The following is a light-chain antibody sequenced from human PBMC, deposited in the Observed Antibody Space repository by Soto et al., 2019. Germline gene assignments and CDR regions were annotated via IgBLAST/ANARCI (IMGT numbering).Light chain of an antibody. CDR2: DVS. Sequence: QSALTQPPSASGSPGQSVTISCTGTSSDIGGYNYVSWYQQHPGKAPKVLIYDVSQRPSGIPDRFSGSKSGNTASLTVSGLQAEDEADYYCTSYGGSNNLIFGGGTKLTVL. CDR1: SSDIGGYNY. CDR3: TSYGGSNNLI. J-gene: IGLJ2*01. V-gene: IGLV2-8*01.